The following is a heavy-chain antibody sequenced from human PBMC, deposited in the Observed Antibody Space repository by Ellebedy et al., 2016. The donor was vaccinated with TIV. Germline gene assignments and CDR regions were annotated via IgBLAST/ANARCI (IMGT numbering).Heavy chain of an antibody. J-gene: IGHJ4*02. D-gene: IGHD3-9*01. V-gene: IGHV4-59*08. Sequence: SETLSLTXTVSGGSIITYYWSWIRQPPGKGLEWIGYVYYTGITNYNPSLKSRVAISMDTSKNQFSLKLSSVTAADTAVYYCARRYELRYFDWLLWHPFDYWGQGTLVTVSS. CDR2: VYYTGIT. CDR3: ARRYELRYFDWLLWHPFDY. CDR1: GGSIITYY.